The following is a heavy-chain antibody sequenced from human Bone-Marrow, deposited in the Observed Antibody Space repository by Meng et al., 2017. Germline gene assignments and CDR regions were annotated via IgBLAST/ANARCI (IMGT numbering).Heavy chain of an antibody. D-gene: IGHD1-26*01. CDR3: TASPATEY. Sequence: VPPVGSGGGLVKPGGSLRLSCAGSGFAFSDAWMSWVRQAPGKGLEWVGLIKSKSAGGTTDYAAPVKGRFTISRDDSKTTMYLQMNSLKTEDTAVYYCTASPATEYWGQGTLVTVSS. CDR1: GFAFSDAW. V-gene: IGHV3-15*01. J-gene: IGHJ4*02. CDR2: IKSKSAGGTT.